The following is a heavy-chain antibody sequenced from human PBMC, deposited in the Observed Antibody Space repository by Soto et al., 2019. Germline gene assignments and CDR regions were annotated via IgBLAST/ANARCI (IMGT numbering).Heavy chain of an antibody. CDR2: IWYDGTKQ. Sequence: PGGSLRLSCAASGFTFSTYGMHWVRQAPGKGLEWVAVIWYDGTKQYYADSVKGRFTISRDNSKDTMYLQMNSLRAEDTAVYYCAKVARITMVRGVNYYYYGMDVWGQGTAVTVSS. J-gene: IGHJ6*02. CDR3: AKVARITMVRGVNYYYYGMDV. V-gene: IGHV3-33*06. D-gene: IGHD3-10*01. CDR1: GFTFSTYG.